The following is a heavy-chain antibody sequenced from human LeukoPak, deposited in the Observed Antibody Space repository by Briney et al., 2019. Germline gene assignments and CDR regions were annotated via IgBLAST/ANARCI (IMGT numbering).Heavy chain of an antibody. V-gene: IGHV1-69*05. CDR3: ARITGEAYYFDY. Sequence: ASVKVSCKASGGTFSSYAISWVRQAPGQGLEWMGGIIPISGTTNYAQKFQGRVTITTDESTSTAYMELSSLRSEDTAVYYCARITGEAYYFDYWGQGTLVTVSS. CDR2: IIPISGTT. CDR1: GGTFSSYA. J-gene: IGHJ4*02. D-gene: IGHD7-27*01.